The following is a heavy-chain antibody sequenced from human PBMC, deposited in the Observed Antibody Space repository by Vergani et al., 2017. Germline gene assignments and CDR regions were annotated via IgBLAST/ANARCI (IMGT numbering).Heavy chain of an antibody. Sequence: QVQLQQWGAGLLKPSETLSLTCAVYGGSFSGYYWSWIRQPPGKGLEWIGEINHSGSTNYNPSLKSRVTISVDTSKNQFSLKLSSVTAADTAVYYCARDWYCSSTSCLNDAFDIWGQGTMVTVSS. CDR1: GGSFSGYY. CDR3: ARDWYCSSTSCLNDAFDI. V-gene: IGHV4-34*01. CDR2: INHSGST. J-gene: IGHJ3*02. D-gene: IGHD2-2*01.